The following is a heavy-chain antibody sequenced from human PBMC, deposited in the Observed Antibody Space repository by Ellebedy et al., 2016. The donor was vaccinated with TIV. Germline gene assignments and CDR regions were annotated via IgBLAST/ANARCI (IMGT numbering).Heavy chain of an antibody. J-gene: IGHJ5*02. Sequence: MPSETLSLTCTVSGGSLSIVYWNWIRQTPGKGLEWIGHISHTGATRYNPSLQARVSMSVDTSKNQFSLKLRFVTAADTAMYYCARRTGQWLIEGWFDPWGQGTLVTVSS. CDR1: GGSLSIVY. CDR2: ISHTGAT. D-gene: IGHD6-19*01. CDR3: ARRTGQWLIEGWFDP. V-gene: IGHV4-59*08.